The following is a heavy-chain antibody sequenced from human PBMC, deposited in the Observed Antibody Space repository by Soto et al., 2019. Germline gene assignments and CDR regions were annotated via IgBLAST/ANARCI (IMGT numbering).Heavy chain of an antibody. Sequence: GGSLRLSCAASGFTFSSYSMNWVRQAPGKGLEWVSSISSSSSYIYYADSVKGRFTISRDNAKNSLYLQMNSLRAEDTAVYYCARDQPGYSYGYGLGYWGQGTLVTASS. CDR1: GFTFSSYS. CDR2: ISSSSSYI. J-gene: IGHJ4*02. CDR3: ARDQPGYSYGYGLGY. D-gene: IGHD5-18*01. V-gene: IGHV3-21*01.